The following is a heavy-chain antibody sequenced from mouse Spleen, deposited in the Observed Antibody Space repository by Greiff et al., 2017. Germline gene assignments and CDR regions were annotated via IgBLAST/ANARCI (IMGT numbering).Heavy chain of an antibody. CDR3: ANYYRYDGYYFDY. D-gene: IGHD2-14*01. V-gene: IGHV1-64*01. CDR2: IHPNSGST. CDR1: GYTFTSYW. Sequence: VQLQQPGAELVKPGASVKLSCKASGYTFTSYWMHWVKQRPGQGLEWIGMIHPNSGSTNYNEKFKSKATLTVDKSSSTAYMQLSSLTSEDSAVYYCANYYRYDGYYFDYWGQGTTLTVSS. J-gene: IGHJ2*01.